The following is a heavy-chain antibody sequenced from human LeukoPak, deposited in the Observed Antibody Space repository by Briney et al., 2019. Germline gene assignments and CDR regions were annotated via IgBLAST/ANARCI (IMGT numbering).Heavy chain of an antibody. J-gene: IGHJ4*02. V-gene: IGHV3-74*01. CDR1: GFTFSSYW. Sequence: GGSLRLSCAASGFTFSSYWMHWVRQAPGKGLGWVSRINSGGSSTTYADSVKGRFTISRDNAKNTLYLQMNSLRAEDTAVYYCARGITGTALDYWGQGTLVTVSS. CDR3: ARGITGTALDY. D-gene: IGHD1-20*01. CDR2: INSGGSST.